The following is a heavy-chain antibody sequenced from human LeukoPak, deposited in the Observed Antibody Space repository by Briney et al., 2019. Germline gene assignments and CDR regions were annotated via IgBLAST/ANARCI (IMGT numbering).Heavy chain of an antibody. CDR3: ARAPGQGPE. V-gene: IGHV3-23*01. Sequence: GGSLTLSCQASGFTFYMYAMSWVRQAPGKGLEWVASMCGTAGCTFYPDSVKGRFTMSRDNAKNSLYLQMNSLRAEDTAVYYCARAPGQGPEWGQGTLVTVSS. CDR1: GFTFYMYA. J-gene: IGHJ4*02. CDR2: MCGTAGCT. D-gene: IGHD3-10*01.